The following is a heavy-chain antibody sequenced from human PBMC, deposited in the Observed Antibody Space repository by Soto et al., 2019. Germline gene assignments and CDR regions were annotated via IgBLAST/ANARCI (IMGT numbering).Heavy chain of an antibody. V-gene: IGHV3-23*01. CDR3: AKALRYGDPSPDVFDT. D-gene: IGHD4-17*01. Sequence: EVQLLESGGGLVQPGGSLRLSCAASGFTFSSYAMSWVRQAPGKGLEWVSGISGGGGSTYYADSVKGRFTISRDNSKSTLYLQMNSLRAEDTAVYNCAKALRYGDPSPDVFDTWGQGTMVTVSS. J-gene: IGHJ3*02. CDR2: ISGGGGST. CDR1: GFTFSSYA.